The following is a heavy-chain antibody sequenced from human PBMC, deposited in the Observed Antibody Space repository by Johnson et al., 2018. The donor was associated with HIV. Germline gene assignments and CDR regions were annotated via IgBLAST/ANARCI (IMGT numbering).Heavy chain of an antibody. CDR2: IRYDGSNE. Sequence: QVQLVESGGGVVQPGGSLRLSCAASGFTFSSYGMHWVRQAPGKGLEWVAFIRYDGSNEYYADSVKGRFTISRDNSKNTLYLQMNSLRAEDTAVYYCAKSTRVSTTFDAFDIWGQGTMVTVSS. CDR3: AKSTRVSTTFDAFDI. CDR1: GFTFSSYG. J-gene: IGHJ3*02. D-gene: IGHD1-26*01. V-gene: IGHV3-30*02.